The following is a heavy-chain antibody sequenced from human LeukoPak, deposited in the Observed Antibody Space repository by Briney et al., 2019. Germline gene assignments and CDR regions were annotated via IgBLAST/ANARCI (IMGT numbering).Heavy chain of an antibody. CDR2: IYYSGST. CDR1: GGSISGSSYY. Sequence: SETLSLTCTVSGGSISGSSYYWGWIRQPPGKGLEWIGYIYYSGSTNYNPSLKSRVAISLDTSKNQFSLKLSSVTAADTAVYYCARYYDSSGYYNYFDYWGQGTLVTVSS. D-gene: IGHD3-22*01. V-gene: IGHV4-61*05. CDR3: ARYYDSSGYYNYFDY. J-gene: IGHJ4*02.